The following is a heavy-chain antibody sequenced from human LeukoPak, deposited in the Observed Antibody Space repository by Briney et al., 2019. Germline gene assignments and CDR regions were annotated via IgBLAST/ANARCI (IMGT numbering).Heavy chain of an antibody. J-gene: IGHJ6*03. CDR2: INHSGST. CDR1: GGSFNGYY. CDR3: VRGNYCSGGSCYHYYYYYMDV. D-gene: IGHD2-15*01. V-gene: IGHV4-34*01. Sequence: SETLSLTCAVYGGSFNGYYWSWIRQPPGKGLEWIGEINHSGSTNYTPSLKSRVTISVDMSNNLFSLKLSSVTAADTAVYYCVRGNYCSGGSCYHYYYYYMDVWGKGTTVTVSS.